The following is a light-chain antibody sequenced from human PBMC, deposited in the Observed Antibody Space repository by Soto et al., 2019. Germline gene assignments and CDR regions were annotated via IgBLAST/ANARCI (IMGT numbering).Light chain of an antibody. CDR2: DAS. CDR3: QKYNSAPRA. Sequence: DIQMTQSPSSLSASVGDRFTITCRASQGISNFLAWNQQKPGKVPKLLIYDASTLQSGVPSRFSGSGSGTDFTLTISSLQPEDVATYYCQKYNSAPRAFGQGTKVEIK. J-gene: IGKJ1*01. V-gene: IGKV1-27*01. CDR1: QGISNF.